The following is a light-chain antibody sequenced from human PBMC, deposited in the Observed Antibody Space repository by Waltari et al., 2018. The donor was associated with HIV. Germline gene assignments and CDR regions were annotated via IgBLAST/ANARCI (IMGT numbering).Light chain of an antibody. CDR2: DVN. Sequence: SALTQPASVSGSLGQSITIACFGTSSDIGSNDYVSWYQHHPDKAPQLVMGDVNTRPSGIPFRFSGSKSGTTASLTISGLQAEDEADYYCSSYIASGTILFGGGTKVTVL. V-gene: IGLV2-14*01. CDR1: SSDIGSNDY. CDR3: SSYIASGTIL. J-gene: IGLJ2*01.